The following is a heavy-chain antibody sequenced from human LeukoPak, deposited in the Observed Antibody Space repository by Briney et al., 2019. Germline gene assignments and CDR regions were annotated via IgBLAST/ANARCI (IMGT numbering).Heavy chain of an antibody. V-gene: IGHV3-23*01. Sequence: GGSLRLSCAASGFTFSSYAMSWVRQAPGKGLEWVSAISGSGGSTYYADSVKGRFTISGDNSKNTLYLQMNSLRAEDTAVYYCAKGPGLFYGDYVRYFDYWGQGTLVTVSS. CDR1: GFTFSSYA. D-gene: IGHD4-17*01. CDR2: ISGSGGST. CDR3: AKGPGLFYGDYVRYFDY. J-gene: IGHJ4*02.